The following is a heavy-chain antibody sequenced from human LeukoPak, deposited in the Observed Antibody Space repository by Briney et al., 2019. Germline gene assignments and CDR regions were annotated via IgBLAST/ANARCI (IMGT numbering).Heavy chain of an antibody. CDR1: GYTFAKYA. Sequence: ASVKVSCKASGYTFAKYAIHWVRQASGQRLEWMGWINAGNGNTRYSQKFQGGVTITRDTSASTAYMELSSLRSEDTAVYYCARDVAGATPFDYWGQGTLVTVSS. V-gene: IGHV1-3*01. J-gene: IGHJ4*02. CDR2: INAGNGNT. CDR3: ARDVAGATPFDY. D-gene: IGHD1-26*01.